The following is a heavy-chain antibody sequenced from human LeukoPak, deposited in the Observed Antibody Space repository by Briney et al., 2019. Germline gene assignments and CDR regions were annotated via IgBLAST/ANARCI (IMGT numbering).Heavy chain of an antibody. CDR3: ARDFVTTVTTVVFDY. D-gene: IGHD4-17*01. V-gene: IGHV1-69*04. Sequence: SVKVSCKASGGTFSSYAISWVRQAPGQGLEWMGRIIPILGIANYAQKFQGRVTITADKSTSTAYMEPSSLRSEDTAVYYCARDFVTTVTTVVFDYWGQGTLVTVSS. CDR2: IIPILGIA. CDR1: GGTFSSYA. J-gene: IGHJ4*02.